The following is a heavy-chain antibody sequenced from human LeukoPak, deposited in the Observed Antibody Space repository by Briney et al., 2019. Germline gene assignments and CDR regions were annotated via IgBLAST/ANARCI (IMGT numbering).Heavy chain of an antibody. J-gene: IGHJ4*02. V-gene: IGHV1-2*02. D-gene: IGHD2-21*02. CDR1: GYTFTGYF. Sequence: ASVKVSCKASGYTFTGYFIHWVRQAPGQGPEWMAWINPNSGGTNFAPKFQGRVTMTRDKSISTAYMELSGLTSDDTAVYYCARDARGHLGTAWCDIWGQGTLVTVSS. CDR3: ARDARGHLGTAWCDI. CDR2: INPNSGGT.